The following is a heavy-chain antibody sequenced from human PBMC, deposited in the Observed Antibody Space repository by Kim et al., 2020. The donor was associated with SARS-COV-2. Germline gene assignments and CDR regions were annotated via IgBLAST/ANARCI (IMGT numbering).Heavy chain of an antibody. V-gene: IGHV3-30*18. Sequence: GGSLRLSCEVSGFTFSTYGLHWVRQAPGKGLEWVAVISYDARNKYYADSVKGRFTISRDNSNSTLHLQVTSLRAEDTAVYYCANAIVGATLGLDVWGQGTTVTVSS. CDR1: GFTFSTYG. J-gene: IGHJ6*02. CDR3: ANAIVGATLGLDV. D-gene: IGHD1-26*01. CDR2: ISYDARNK.